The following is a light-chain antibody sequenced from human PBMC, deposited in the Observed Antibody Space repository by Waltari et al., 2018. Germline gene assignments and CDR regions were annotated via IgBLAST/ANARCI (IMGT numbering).Light chain of an antibody. CDR1: QSVSSSY. V-gene: IGKV3-20*01. J-gene: IGKJ2*01. CDR2: GTS. CDR3: QQYGSSPPYT. Sequence: EIVLTQSPGTLSLSPGERATLSCRASQSVSSSYLAWYQQRPGQPPRLLLYGTSNRATGIPDRFSDSGSGTDFTLTISRLEPEDFAVYSCQQYGSSPPYTFGQGTKLEIK.